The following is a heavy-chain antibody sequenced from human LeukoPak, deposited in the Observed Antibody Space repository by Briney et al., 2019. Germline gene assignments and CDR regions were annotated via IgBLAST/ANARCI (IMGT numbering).Heavy chain of an antibody. J-gene: IGHJ4*02. D-gene: IGHD1-7*01. Sequence: GASVKVSCKASGYTFTSYSMHWVRQAPGQGLEWMGIINPSGGSTSYAQKFQGRVTMTRDTSTSTVYMELSSLRSEDTAVYYCARDRGNWNYVEVFSDYWGQGTLVTVSS. CDR2: INPSGGST. V-gene: IGHV1-46*01. CDR3: ARDRGNWNYVEVFSDY. CDR1: GYTFTSYS.